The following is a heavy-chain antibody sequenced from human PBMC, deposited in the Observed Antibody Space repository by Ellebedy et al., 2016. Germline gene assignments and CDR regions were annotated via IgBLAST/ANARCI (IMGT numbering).Heavy chain of an antibody. J-gene: IGHJ4*02. CDR1: GGSISSYY. V-gene: IGHV4-59*08. D-gene: IGHD3-16*01. Sequence: GSLRLSCTVSGGSISSYYWSWIRQPPGKGLEWIGYIYYSGSTNYNPSLKSRVTISVETSKNQFSLKLSSVTAADTAVYYCATQGEGRLDYWGQGTLVTVSS. CDR3: ATQGEGRLDY. CDR2: IYYSGST.